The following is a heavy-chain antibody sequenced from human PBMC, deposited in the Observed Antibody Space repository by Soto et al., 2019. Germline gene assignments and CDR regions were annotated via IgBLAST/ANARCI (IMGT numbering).Heavy chain of an antibody. V-gene: IGHV4-4*07. CDR2: IYTSGST. D-gene: IGHD3-22*01. J-gene: IGHJ4*02. CDR1: GDSISSYY. CDR3: AGVSYDRSGYWAFDY. Sequence: PSETLFLICTFSGDSISSYYWIWIRQPAGKGLEWIGRIYTSGSTNYNPSLKSRVTMSVDTSKNQFSLKLSSVTAADTAVYYCAGVSYDRSGYWAFDYWGQGTLVTVSS.